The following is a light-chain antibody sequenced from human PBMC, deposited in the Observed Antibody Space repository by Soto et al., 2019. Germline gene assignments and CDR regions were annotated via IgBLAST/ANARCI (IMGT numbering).Light chain of an antibody. CDR3: QPYNDWPLT. V-gene: IGKV3-15*01. J-gene: IGKJ4*01. CDR1: QRIGDT. CDR2: YTS. Sequence: EVVVTQSPATLSVSPGHVSSLSSRASQRIGDTLAWYRHKPGQTPRRLIYYTSTRATGVPTRFSGSRSGAEFTLTIISLQSEDVAVDYCQPYNDWPLTFGGGTKVDIK.